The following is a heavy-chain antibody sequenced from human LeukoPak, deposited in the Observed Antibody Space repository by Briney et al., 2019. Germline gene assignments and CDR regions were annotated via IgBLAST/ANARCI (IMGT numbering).Heavy chain of an antibody. J-gene: IGHJ4*02. Sequence: GASVKVSCKASGYTFTSYGISWVRQAPGQGLEWMGWISAYNGNTNYAQKLQGRVTMTTDTSTSTAYMELRSLRSDDTAVYYCARADCSSTSCYSVDYWGQGTLVTVSS. CDR3: ARADCSSTSCYSVDY. D-gene: IGHD2-2*01. V-gene: IGHV1-18*01. CDR2: ISAYNGNT. CDR1: GYTFTSYG.